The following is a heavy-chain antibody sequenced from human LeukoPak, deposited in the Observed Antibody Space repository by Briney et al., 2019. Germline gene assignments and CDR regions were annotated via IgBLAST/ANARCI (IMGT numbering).Heavy chain of an antibody. CDR1: GYTFNAYY. J-gene: IGHJ5*02. D-gene: IGHD1-26*01. CDR3: ARDNSVGDNAWWFDP. Sequence: ASVKVSCKTSGYTFNAYYMHWVRQAPGQGLEWMGWINPNSGGSNYAQKFQGRVTMTRDMSTSTDYMELSSLGSEDTAIYYCARDNSVGDNAWWFDPWGQGTLVTVSS. CDR2: INPNSGGS. V-gene: IGHV1-2*02.